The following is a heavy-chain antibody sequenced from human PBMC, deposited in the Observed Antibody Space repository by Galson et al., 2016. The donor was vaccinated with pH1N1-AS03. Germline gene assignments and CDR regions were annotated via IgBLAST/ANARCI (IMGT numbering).Heavy chain of an antibody. CDR2: VYWDETR. V-gene: IGHV2-5*02. CDR1: GVSVTSSGVG. CDR3: SLPNSGGNDFEI. J-gene: IGHJ3*02. Sequence: PALVKPTQTLTLTCSVSGVSVTSSGVGVGWFRQPPGKALEWLALVYWDETRRYSPSLKNRLTITKDSSKNQVVLTATSVDPMDIATYFCSLPNSGGNDFEIWGPGTMVTVSS. D-gene: IGHD2/OR15-2a*01.